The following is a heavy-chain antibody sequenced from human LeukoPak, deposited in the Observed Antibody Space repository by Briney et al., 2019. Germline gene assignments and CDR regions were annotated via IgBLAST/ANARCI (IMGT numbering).Heavy chain of an antibody. D-gene: IGHD1-26*01. V-gene: IGHV2-70*01. CDR1: WISLSTSGMC. J-gene: IGHJ4*02. Sequence: EAGPALAKPTQTLTLTCTFSWISLSTSGMCVTWIRQPPGKAQEWLALIDWDDDKYYSRSLKSRIAISKDTSKNQVVLTMSDMDPVDTAMYYCARTYKWELHNFDYWGQGTPVIVSS. CDR3: ARTYKWELHNFDY. CDR2: IDWDDDK.